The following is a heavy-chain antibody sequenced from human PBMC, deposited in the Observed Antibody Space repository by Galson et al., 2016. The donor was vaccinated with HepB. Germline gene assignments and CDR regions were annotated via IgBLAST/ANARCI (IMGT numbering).Heavy chain of an antibody. CDR1: GFNFDDHV. V-gene: IGHV3-43*01. CDR3: VRSYSSSTSGYFDG. D-gene: IGHD3-16*02. CDR2: ISWDAHVT. J-gene: IGHJ4*02. Sequence: SLRLSCAASGFNFDDHVMNWVRQAPGKGLEWVSLISWDAHVTSYADSVKGRFTISRDNRHNSLYLQMNNLRTEDTALYYCVRSYSSSTSGYFDGWGRGTLVSVSS.